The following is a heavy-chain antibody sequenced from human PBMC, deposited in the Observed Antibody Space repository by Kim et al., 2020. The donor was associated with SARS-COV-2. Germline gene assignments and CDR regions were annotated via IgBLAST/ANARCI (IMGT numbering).Heavy chain of an antibody. Sequence: GGSLRLSCAASGFTFINYWMHWVRQAPGKGLVWVSRINGDGSTTSYADSVKGRFTISRDNAKNTLYLQMNSLGAEDTALYYCARRCYDSSGYYYFDYWGQGTLVTVSS. CDR2: INGDGSTT. J-gene: IGHJ4*02. CDR1: GFTFINYW. CDR3: ARRCYDSSGYYYFDY. V-gene: IGHV3-74*01. D-gene: IGHD3-22*01.